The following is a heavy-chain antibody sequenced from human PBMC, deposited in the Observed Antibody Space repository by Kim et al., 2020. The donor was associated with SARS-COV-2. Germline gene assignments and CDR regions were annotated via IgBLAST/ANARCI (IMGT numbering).Heavy chain of an antibody. CDR2: TYHTSKWYY. CDR3: ARERGNVFDY. D-gene: IGHD1-1*01. V-gene: IGHV6-1*01. CDR1: GDGVSANGAA. J-gene: IGHJ4*02. Sequence: SQTLSLTCAISGDGVSANGAAWNWIRQSPSRGLEWLGRTYHTSKWYYEYVASVRGRISISPDTSKNQFSLQLNSVTPEDTAVYYCARERGNVFDYWGQGTLVTVSS.